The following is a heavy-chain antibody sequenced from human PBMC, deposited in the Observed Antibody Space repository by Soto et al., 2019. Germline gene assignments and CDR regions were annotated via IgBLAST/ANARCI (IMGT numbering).Heavy chain of an antibody. Sequence: WTWIPQPPGKGLEWIGNIHFSGRTIYNFSLKSRLTISVDTSVNQFSLRLSSVTAADTAVYYCARERSYGGNLDAFDIWGQGTMVTVS. J-gene: IGHJ3*02. D-gene: IGHD4-17*01. CDR3: ARERSYGGNLDAFDI. CDR2: IHFSGRT. V-gene: IGHV4-59*01.